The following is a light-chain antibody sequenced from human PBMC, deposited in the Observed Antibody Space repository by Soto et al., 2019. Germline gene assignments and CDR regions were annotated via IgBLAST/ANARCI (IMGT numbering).Light chain of an antibody. J-gene: IGLJ2*01. CDR2: GNT. Sequence: QSVLTQPPSVSGAPGQTVTISCTGSSSNIGAGYDVHWYQQRPGTAPRLLIYGNTNRPSGVPDRFSGSKSATSASLAITGLQTEDEADYYCQSYDNSLSGPVVLGGGTKLTVL. CDR3: QSYDNSLSGPVV. CDR1: SSNIGAGYD. V-gene: IGLV1-40*01.